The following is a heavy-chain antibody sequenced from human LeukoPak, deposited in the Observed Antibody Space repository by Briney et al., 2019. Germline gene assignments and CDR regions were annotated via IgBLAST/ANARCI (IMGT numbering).Heavy chain of an antibody. CDR2: IYYSGST. J-gene: IGHJ6*02. CDR1: GGSISSGDYY. D-gene: IGHD2/OR15-2a*01. Sequence: SSQTLSLTCTVSGGSISSGDYYWSWIRQPPGKGLEWIGHIYYSGSTYYNPSLKSRVTISVDTSKNQFSLKLSSVTAADTAVYYCARGFSRLYYYYYGMDVWGQGTTVTVSS. CDR3: ARGFSRLYYYYYGMDV. V-gene: IGHV4-30-4*01.